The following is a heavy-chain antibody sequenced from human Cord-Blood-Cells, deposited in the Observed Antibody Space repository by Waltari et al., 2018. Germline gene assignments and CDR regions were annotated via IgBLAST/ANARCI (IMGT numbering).Heavy chain of an antibody. CDR3: ARLDSSGYYSY. J-gene: IGHJ4*02. D-gene: IGHD3-22*01. Sequence: QVQLQESGPGLVKPSETLSLTCTVSGGSTSSYYWSWIRQPPGKGLEWIGYIYYSGSTNYNPSLKSRVTISVDTSKNQFSLKLSSVTAADTAVYYCARLDSSGYYSYWGQGTLVTVSS. CDR2: IYYSGST. V-gene: IGHV4-59*08. CDR1: GGSTSSYY.